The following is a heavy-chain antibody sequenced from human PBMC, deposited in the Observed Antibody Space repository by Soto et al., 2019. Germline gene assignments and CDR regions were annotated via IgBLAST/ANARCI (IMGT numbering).Heavy chain of an antibody. CDR2: IYYSGSA. D-gene: IGHD3-22*01. V-gene: IGHV4-39*01. CDR3: ARRRPYDSSGYYSVDDTFDI. J-gene: IGHJ3*02. Sequence: SETLSLTCTVSGGSTSSSSHYWGWIRQPPGKGLEWIGSIYYSGSAYYNPSLKSRVTISLDTSKNQFFLKLSSVTAADAAGYYCARRRPYDSSGYYSVDDTFDIWGQGTMVTVSS. CDR1: GGSTSSSSHY.